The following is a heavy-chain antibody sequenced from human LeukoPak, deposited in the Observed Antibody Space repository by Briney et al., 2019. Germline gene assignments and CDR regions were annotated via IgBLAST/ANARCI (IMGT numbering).Heavy chain of an antibody. CDR2: INPNSGGT. CDR3: ARDGAYCGGDCYPGWDPFDY. J-gene: IGHJ4*02. V-gene: IGHV1-2*02. Sequence: ASVKVSCKASGYTFTGYYMHWVRQAPGQGLEWMGWINPNSGGTNYAQKFQGRVTMTRDTSISTAYMELSRLRSDDTAVYYCARDGAYCGGDCYPGWDPFDYWGQGTLVTVSS. CDR1: GYTFTGYY. D-gene: IGHD2-21*01.